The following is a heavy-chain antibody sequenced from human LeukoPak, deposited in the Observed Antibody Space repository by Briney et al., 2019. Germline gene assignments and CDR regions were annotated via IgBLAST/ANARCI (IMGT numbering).Heavy chain of an antibody. J-gene: IGHJ4*02. CDR1: GFTFSRNT. Sequence: GGSLRLSCAASGFTFSRNTLHWVRQAPGKGLEWVAVIPYDGSNKYYAEPVKGRFTVSRDNSRNTMYLQMNSLRTEDTAVYYCAREENSLDYWAREPWSPSP. D-gene: IGHD5-18*01. V-gene: IGHV3-30-3*01. CDR3: AREENSLDY. CDR2: IPYDGSNK.